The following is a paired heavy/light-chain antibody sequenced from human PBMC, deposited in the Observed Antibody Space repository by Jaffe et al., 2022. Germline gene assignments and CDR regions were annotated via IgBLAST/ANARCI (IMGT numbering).Heavy chain of an antibody. Sequence: VQLVESGGGLVEPGGSLRLSCAASGFTFSNAWMSWVRQAPGKGLEWVGLIKSKTDGETKDYAAPVKGRFTISRDDSKNTLYLQMNSLKTDDTAVYYCTTGVVPSAIREREGNYYYMDVWAKGTTVTVSS. D-gene: IGHD2-2*02. CDR2: IKSKTDGETK. V-gene: IGHV3-15*01. J-gene: IGHJ6*03. CDR1: GFTFSNAW. CDR3: TTGVVPSAIREREGNYYYMDV.
Light chain of an antibody. Sequence: DIQMTQSPSSLSASVGDRVTITCRASQGIGNYLAWYQQKPGKVPELLIYAASTLQSGVPSRFTGSGSGTDFTLTISSLQPEDVASYYCQQYNSAPRTFGQGTKVEVK. V-gene: IGKV1-27*01. CDR3: QQYNSAPRT. J-gene: IGKJ1*01. CDR2: AAS. CDR1: QGIGNY.